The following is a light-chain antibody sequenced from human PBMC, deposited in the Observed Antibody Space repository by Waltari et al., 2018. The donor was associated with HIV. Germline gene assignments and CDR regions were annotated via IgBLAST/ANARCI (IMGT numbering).Light chain of an antibody. CDR3: QQYNTFPYT. CDR1: QTINNW. Sequence: DIQMTQSPSTLSASVGDGVTISCRASQTINNWLAWYQQKPGQAPKLLIYQASKLESGVPSMFRGTRSGTEFTRTISSLQPDDFATYYCQQYNTFPYTFGQGTKLEIK. CDR2: QAS. V-gene: IGKV1-5*03. J-gene: IGKJ2*01.